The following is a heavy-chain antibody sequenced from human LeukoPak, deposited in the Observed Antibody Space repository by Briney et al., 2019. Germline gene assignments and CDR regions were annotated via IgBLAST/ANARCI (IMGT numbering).Heavy chain of an antibody. CDR1: GFTFSNFA. CDR3: AKGMGLAHYYFYGMDV. V-gene: IGHV3-23*01. Sequence: GGSLRLSCAASGFTFSNFAVNWVRQAPGKGLEWVSVIGGGDGSIYYADSVKGRFTISRGNSKNTLYLQMTSLRAEDAAIYYCAKGMGLAHYYFYGMDVWGQGTTVTVSS. D-gene: IGHD6-19*01. J-gene: IGHJ6*02. CDR2: IGGGDGSI.